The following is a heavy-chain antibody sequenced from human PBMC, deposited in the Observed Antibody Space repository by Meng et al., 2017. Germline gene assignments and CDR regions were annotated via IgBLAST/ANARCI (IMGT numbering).Heavy chain of an antibody. CDR2: ISGSGGST. CDR1: GFTFSSYA. V-gene: IGHV3-23*01. J-gene: IGHJ6*02. CDR3: AKDYLSFTAAYGMDV. D-gene: IGHD3-16*02. Sequence: GESLKISCAASGFTFSSYAMSWVRQAPGKGLEWVSAISGSGGSTYYADSVKGRFTISRDNSKNTLYLQMNSLRAEDTAVYYCAKDYLSFTAAYGMDVWGPGTTVTGSS.